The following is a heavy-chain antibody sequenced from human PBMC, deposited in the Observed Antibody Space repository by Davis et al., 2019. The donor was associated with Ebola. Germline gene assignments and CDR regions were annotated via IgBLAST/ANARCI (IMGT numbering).Heavy chain of an antibody. J-gene: IGHJ4*02. D-gene: IGHD2-15*01. V-gene: IGHV3-33*01. CDR3: AIPDCSGANCYSVYIKN. Sequence: GESLKISCAASGFNFRSYGMHWVCQAPDKGLEWVEVIWHDGSRKYYGDSVKGRFTISRDNSNNLLYLQMNSLRAEDTAVYYCAIPDCSGANCYSVYIKNWGQGTLVTVSS. CDR1: GFNFRSYG. CDR2: IWHDGSRK.